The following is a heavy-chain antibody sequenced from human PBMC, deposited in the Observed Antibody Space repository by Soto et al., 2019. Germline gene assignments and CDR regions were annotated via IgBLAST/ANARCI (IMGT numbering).Heavy chain of an antibody. J-gene: IGHJ2*01. CDR2: IIPIFGTA. CDR3: ASTKYDSSAYYYWYLGL. D-gene: IGHD3-22*01. Sequence: QVELVQSGAEVKKPGSSVKVSCQASEDTFSNYAISWVRQAPGQGLEWMGGIIPIFGTANYAQKFQGRVTSTADTCAITMYLELSSRRAEDTAVCYCASTKYDSSAYYYWYLGLWGRGTLVTVSS. V-gene: IGHV1-69*06. CDR1: EDTFSNYA.